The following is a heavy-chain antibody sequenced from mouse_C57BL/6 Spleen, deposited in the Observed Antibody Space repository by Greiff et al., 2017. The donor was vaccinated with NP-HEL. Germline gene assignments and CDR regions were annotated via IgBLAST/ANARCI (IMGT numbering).Heavy chain of an antibody. CDR3: ARHEGYSNYVYYAMDY. Sequence: QVHVKQSGAELVKPGASVKLSCKASGYTFTEYTIHWVKQRSGQGLEWIGWFYPGSGSIKYNEKFKDKATLTADKSSSTVYMELSRLTSEDSAVYFCARHEGYSNYVYYAMDYWGQGTSVTVSS. CDR2: FYPGSGSI. J-gene: IGHJ4*01. CDR1: GYTFTEYT. V-gene: IGHV1-62-2*01. D-gene: IGHD2-5*01.